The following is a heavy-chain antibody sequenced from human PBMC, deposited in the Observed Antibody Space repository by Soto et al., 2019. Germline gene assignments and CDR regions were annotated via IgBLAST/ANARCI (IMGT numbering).Heavy chain of an antibody. J-gene: IGHJ6*02. V-gene: IGHV5-10-1*03. CDR3: ASPTMTSTSFYYAMDV. CDR2: INPTDSET. D-gene: IGHD4-17*01. CDR1: GHRFTPYW. Sequence: EVQLVQSGAEVKKPGESLTISCKTSGHRFTPYWISWVRQMPGKGLEYMGKINPTDSETNYSPSFEGHVTFSVDRSTSTAYVRWNSLKASDTAMYYCASPTMTSTSFYYAMDVWGQGTTVTVSS.